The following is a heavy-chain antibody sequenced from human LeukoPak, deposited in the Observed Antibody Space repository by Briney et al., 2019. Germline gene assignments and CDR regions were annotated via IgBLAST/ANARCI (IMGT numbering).Heavy chain of an antibody. V-gene: IGHV3-7*03. CDR2: IKQDGSEK. CDR1: GFTFSSYW. Sequence: PGGSLRLSCAASGFTFSSYWMSWVRQAPGKGLEWVANIKQDGSEKYYVDSVEGRFTISRDNAKNSLYLQMNSLRAEDTAVYYCARYSGSYEVNYYYYYGMDVWGQGTTVTVSS. D-gene: IGHD1-26*01. CDR3: ARYSGSYEVNYYYYYGMDV. J-gene: IGHJ6*02.